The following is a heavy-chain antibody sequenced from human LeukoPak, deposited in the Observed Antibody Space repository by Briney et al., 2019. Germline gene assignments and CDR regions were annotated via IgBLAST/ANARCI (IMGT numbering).Heavy chain of an antibody. CDR2: INHSGST. D-gene: IGHD6-13*01. CDR3: ARCRYSLSY. CDR1: GGSLRGYN. Sequence: SETLSLTCAHHGGSLRGYNLSWIRQPPGKGLEWIGEINHSGSTNYNPSLKSRVTISVDTSKNQFSLKLSSVTAADTAVYYCARCRYSLSYWGQGTLVTVSS. J-gene: IGHJ4*02. V-gene: IGHV4-34*01.